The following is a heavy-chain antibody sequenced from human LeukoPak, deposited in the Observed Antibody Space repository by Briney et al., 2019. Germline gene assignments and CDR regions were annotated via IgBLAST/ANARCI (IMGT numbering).Heavy chain of an antibody. CDR1: GFTFSSYW. CDR3: ARAGSYYWFDY. CDR2: IYSGGST. V-gene: IGHV3-66*01. Sequence: PGGSLRLSCAASGFTFSSYWMSWVRQAPGKGLEWVSVIYSGGSTYYADSVKGRFTISRDNSKNTLYLQMNSLRAEDTAVYYCARAGSYYWFDYWGQGTLVTVSS. D-gene: IGHD1-26*01. J-gene: IGHJ4*02.